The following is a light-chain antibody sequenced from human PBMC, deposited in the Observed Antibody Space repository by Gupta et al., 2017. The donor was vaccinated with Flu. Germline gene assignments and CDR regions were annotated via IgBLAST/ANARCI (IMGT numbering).Light chain of an antibody. CDR1: SRDIGGYND. V-gene: IGLV2-14*03. J-gene: IGLJ2*01. CDR2: GII. Sequence: SITISCTGTSRDIGGYNDVSWYQHHPGTAPKLIMYGIINRPSGVSKRFSGSKSGTTASLAISGLQAEDEADYYCSSYKSSTSVVFGGGTKLTVL. CDR3: SSYKSSTSVV.